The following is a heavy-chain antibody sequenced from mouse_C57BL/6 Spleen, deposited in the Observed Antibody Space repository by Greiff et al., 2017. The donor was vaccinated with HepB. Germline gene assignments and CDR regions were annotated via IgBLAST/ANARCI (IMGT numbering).Heavy chain of an antibody. CDR3: AISYYDYAWFAY. J-gene: IGHJ3*01. D-gene: IGHD2-4*01. CDR2: IWRGGST. V-gene: IGHV2-5*01. CDR1: GFSLTSYG. Sequence: VKLVESGPGLVQPSQSLSITCTVSGFSLTSYGVHWVRQSPGKGLEWLGVIWRGGSTDYNAAFMSRLSITKDNSKSQVFFKMNSLQADDTAIYYCAISYYDYAWFAYWGQGTLVTVSA.